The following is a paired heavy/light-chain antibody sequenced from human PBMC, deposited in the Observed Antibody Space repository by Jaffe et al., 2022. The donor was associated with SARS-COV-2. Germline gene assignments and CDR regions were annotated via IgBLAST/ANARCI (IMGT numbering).Heavy chain of an antibody. Sequence: EVQLVESGGGLVQPGGSLRLSCAASGFTFSDYWMHWVRQAPGKGLVWVSRLYTDESSTGYADSVKGRFTISRDNVKNTLYLQMNSLRAEDTAVYYCARGQIMNCGGDCYHLDYWGQGTLVTVSS. CDR1: GFTFSDYW. CDR2: LYTDESST. V-gene: IGHV3-74*01. CDR3: ARGQIMNCGGDCYHLDY. J-gene: IGHJ4*02. D-gene: IGHD2-21*02.
Light chain of an antibody. J-gene: IGLJ3*02. CDR1: ALPKKY. V-gene: IGLV3-10*01. Sequence: SYELTQPPSVSVSPGQTARITCSGDALPKKYAYWYQQKSGQAPVLVIYEDSKRPSGIPERFSGSSSGTMATLTISGAQVDDEADYYCYSTDSSGNLWVFGGGTKLTVL. CDR2: EDS. CDR3: YSTDSSGNLWV.